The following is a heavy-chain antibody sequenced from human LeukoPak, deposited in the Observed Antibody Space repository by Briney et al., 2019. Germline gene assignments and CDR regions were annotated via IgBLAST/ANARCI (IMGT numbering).Heavy chain of an antibody. CDR2: ISAYNGNT. V-gene: IGHV1-18*01. J-gene: IGHJ4*02. D-gene: IGHD3-10*01. CDR3: ARDTYYYGSGSYFPSAPSFDY. CDR1: GYTFTSYG. Sequence: ASVKVSCKASGYTFTSYGISWVRQAPGQGLEWMGWISAYNGNTNYAQKLQGRVTMTTDTSTSTAYMELRSLRSDDTAVYYCARDTYYYGSGSYFPSAPSFDYWRQGTLVTVSS.